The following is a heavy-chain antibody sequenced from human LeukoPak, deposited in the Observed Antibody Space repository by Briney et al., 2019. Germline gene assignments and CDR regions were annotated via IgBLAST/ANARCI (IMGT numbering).Heavy chain of an antibody. CDR3: ARVPNTFYYYYMDV. CDR1: GGSISSYY. D-gene: IGHD4/OR15-4a*01. Sequence: PSETLSLTCTVSGGSISSYYWSWIRQPPGKGLEWIGYIYTSGSTNYNPSLKSRVTISVDTSKNQFSLKLSSVTAADTAVYYCARVPNTFYYYYMDVWGKGTTVTVSS. V-gene: IGHV4-4*09. CDR2: IYTSGST. J-gene: IGHJ6*03.